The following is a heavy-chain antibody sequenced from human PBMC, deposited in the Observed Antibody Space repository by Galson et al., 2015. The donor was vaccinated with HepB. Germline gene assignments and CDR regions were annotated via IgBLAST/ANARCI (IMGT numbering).Heavy chain of an antibody. CDR1: GFTFSSYS. CDR3: GRVVVIATPGAIDY. V-gene: IGHV3-21*01. J-gene: IGHJ4*02. D-gene: IGHD2-21*01. Sequence: SLRLSCAASGFTFSSYSMNWVRQAPGKGLEWVSSISSSSSYIYYADSVKGRFTISRDNAKNSLYLQMNSLRAEDTAVYYCGRVVVIATPGAIDYWGQGTLVTVSS. CDR2: ISSSSSYI.